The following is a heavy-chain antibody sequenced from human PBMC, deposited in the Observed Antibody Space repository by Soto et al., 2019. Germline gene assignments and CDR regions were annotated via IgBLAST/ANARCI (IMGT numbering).Heavy chain of an antibody. J-gene: IGHJ4*02. CDR3: ARQGDFWCGSGDFDY. CDR2: IYYNGFT. D-gene: IGHD3-3*01. CDR1: GGSISSNNYY. Sequence: QLQLHESGPGLVKPSETLSLTCSVSGGSISSNNYYWGWIRQPPGKGLEWIGNIYYNGFTYYNPSLKSRVTISVDTSKNQFSLKLTSVTATDTAVYYCARQGDFWCGSGDFDYWGQGILVPVSS. V-gene: IGHV4-39*01.